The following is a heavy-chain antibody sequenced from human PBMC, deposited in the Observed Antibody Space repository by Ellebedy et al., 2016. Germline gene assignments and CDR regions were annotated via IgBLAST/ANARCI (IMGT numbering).Heavy chain of an antibody. D-gene: IGHD6-6*01. Sequence: GGSLRLSXAASGFTFSSYGMHWVRQAPGKGLEWVAVISYDGSNKYYADSVKGRFTISRDNSKNTLYLQMNSLRAEDTAVYYCAKDSSFLVGKNDYWGQGTLVTVSS. J-gene: IGHJ4*02. CDR1: GFTFSSYG. CDR2: ISYDGSNK. V-gene: IGHV3-30*18. CDR3: AKDSSFLVGKNDY.